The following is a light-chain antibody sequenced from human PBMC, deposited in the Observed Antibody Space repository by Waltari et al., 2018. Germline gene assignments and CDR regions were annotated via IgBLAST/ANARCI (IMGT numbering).Light chain of an antibody. CDR3: QQLNRDRT. V-gene: IGKV1-9*01. CDR2: AAS. Sequence: DVQLTQSPSFLSASVGDRVNITCRATEVIDRYVAWYQQKPGNAPKLLIYAASILHSGVPSRFSGSGSGTEFSLTISGLQPEDFATYYCQQLNRDRTFGGGTKVEI. J-gene: IGKJ4*01. CDR1: EVIDRY.